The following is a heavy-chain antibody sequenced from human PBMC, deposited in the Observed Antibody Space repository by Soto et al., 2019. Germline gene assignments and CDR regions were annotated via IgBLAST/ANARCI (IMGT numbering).Heavy chain of an antibody. CDR3: AADLMGELSLTTFYAFDI. J-gene: IGHJ3*02. CDR1: GLTFTSSA. D-gene: IGHD3-16*02. V-gene: IGHV1-58*02. Sequence: GASVKVSCKASGLTFTSSAMQWVRQARGQRLEWIGWIVVGSGNTNYAQKFQERVTITRDMSTSTAYMELSSLRSEDTAVYYCAADLMGELSLTTFYAFDIWGQGTMDTVSS. CDR2: IVVGSGNT.